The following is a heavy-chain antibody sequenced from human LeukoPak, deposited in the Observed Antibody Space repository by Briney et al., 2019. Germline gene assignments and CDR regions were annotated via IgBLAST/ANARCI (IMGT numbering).Heavy chain of an antibody. D-gene: IGHD3-10*02. CDR3: AELGITMIGGV. CDR1: GFTFSSYG. V-gene: IGHV3-23*01. Sequence: GGSLRLSCAASGFTFSSYGMTWVRQAPGKGLEWVSGISGSGDSTYYADSVKGRFTISRDNSKNTVYLQINSLRAEDTAVYYCAELGITMIGGVWGKGTTVTISS. CDR2: ISGSGDST. J-gene: IGHJ6*04.